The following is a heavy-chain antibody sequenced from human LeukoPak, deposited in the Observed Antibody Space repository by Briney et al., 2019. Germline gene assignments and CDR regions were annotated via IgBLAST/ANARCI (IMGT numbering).Heavy chain of an antibody. CDR2: HFTRGRT. V-gene: IGHV4-4*07. Sequence: SDTLSLPCTVSGGPNSSYFWSGIREPAGEAREWIGRHFTRGRTNYNPSLKSRVPMSVDMSKKQFSLNLSSVTAVDAAVYYCARDRWLGDLPGGFDMWGQGTMVAVSS. D-gene: IGHD3-10*01. J-gene: IGHJ3*02. CDR1: GGPNSSYF. CDR3: ARDRWLGDLPGGFDM.